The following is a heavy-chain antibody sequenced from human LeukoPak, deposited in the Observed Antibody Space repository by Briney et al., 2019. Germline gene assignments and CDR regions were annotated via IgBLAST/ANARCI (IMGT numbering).Heavy chain of an antibody. CDR1: GXTFSSYG. Sequence: GGSLRLSCAASGXTFSSYGVHWVRQAPGKGLEWVAVISYDGSNKYYADSVKGRFTISRDNSKNTLYLQMDNLRAEDTAVYYCAKYQRQWLPKGGFDYWGQGTLVTVSS. D-gene: IGHD6-19*01. CDR2: ISYDGSNK. J-gene: IGHJ4*02. V-gene: IGHV3-30*18. CDR3: AKYQRQWLPKGGFDY.